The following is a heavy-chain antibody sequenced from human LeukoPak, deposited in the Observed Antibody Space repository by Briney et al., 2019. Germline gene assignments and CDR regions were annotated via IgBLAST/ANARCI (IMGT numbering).Heavy chain of an antibody. CDR2: INHSGST. Sequence: SETLSLTCAVYGGSFSGYYWSWIRQPPGKGLEWIGEINHSGSTNYNPSLKSRVTISVDTSKNQFSLKLSSVTAADTAVYYCARGRRQNRLFDYWGQGTLVTVSS. J-gene: IGHJ4*02. V-gene: IGHV4-34*01. CDR1: GGSFSGYY. CDR3: ARGRRQNRLFDY. D-gene: IGHD1/OR15-1a*01.